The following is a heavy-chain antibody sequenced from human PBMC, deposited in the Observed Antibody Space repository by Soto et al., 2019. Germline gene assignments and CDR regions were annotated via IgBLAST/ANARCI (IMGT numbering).Heavy chain of an antibody. J-gene: IGHJ4*02. CDR2: INASNGNT. CDR3: ARNLYYYDTGGLYY. D-gene: IGHD3-22*01. Sequence: ASLKVDCKTSGYTFTSYAMHCVRHTPGQRLEWMGWINASNGNTKYSQKFQGRVTITRDTSASTAYMELNSLRAEDTAVYYCARNLYYYDTGGLYYWGQGTLVTVSS. CDR1: GYTFTSYA. V-gene: IGHV1-3*01.